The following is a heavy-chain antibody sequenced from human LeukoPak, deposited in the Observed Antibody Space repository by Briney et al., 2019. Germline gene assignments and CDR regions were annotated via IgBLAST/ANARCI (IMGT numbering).Heavy chain of an antibody. CDR1: GGSISSSTYY. Sequence: SETLSLTCIVSGGSISSSTYYWGWIRQPPGKGLEWIGSIYYSGATYYNPSLKSRVTISVDTSKNQFSLKLSSVTAADTAVYYCARGGPRFQIIVVVPAAFDYWGQGTLVTVSS. V-gene: IGHV4-39*07. CDR2: IYYSGAT. CDR3: ARGGPRFQIIVVVPAAFDY. J-gene: IGHJ4*02. D-gene: IGHD2-2*01.